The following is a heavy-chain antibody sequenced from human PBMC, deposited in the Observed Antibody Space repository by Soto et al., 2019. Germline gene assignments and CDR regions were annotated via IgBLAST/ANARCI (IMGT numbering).Heavy chain of an antibody. Sequence: QVQLVESGGGVVQPGRSLRLSCAASGFTFSSYGMHWVRQAPGKGLEWVAVISYDGSNKYYADSVKGRFTISRDNSKNTLYLQMNSMSAEDTAVYYCAKGAADLYYFAYWGQGTLVTVSS. CDR1: GFTFSSYG. J-gene: IGHJ4*02. V-gene: IGHV3-30*18. D-gene: IGHD6-13*01. CDR3: AKGAADLYYFAY. CDR2: ISYDGSNK.